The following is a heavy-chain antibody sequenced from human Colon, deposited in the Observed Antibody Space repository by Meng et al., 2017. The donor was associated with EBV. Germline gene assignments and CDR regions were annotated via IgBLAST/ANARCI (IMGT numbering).Heavy chain of an antibody. J-gene: IGHJ4*02. D-gene: IGHD4-17*01. CDR2: IYHSGRT. CDR3: TTLYGDSIS. V-gene: IGHV4-4*02. CDR1: GGSIRNDQG. Sequence: QVQLQESGPGLVKPSGTLSLSCEVSGGSIRNDQGWSWVRQASGKGLEWIGEIYHSGRTNYNPSVKSRVSMSVDKSQNHFSLRLSSVTAADTAVYYCTTLYGDSISWGQGTMVTVS.